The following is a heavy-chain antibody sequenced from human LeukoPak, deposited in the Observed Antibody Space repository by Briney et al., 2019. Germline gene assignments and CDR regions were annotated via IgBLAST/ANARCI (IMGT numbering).Heavy chain of an antibody. Sequence: SETLSLTCAVYGGSFSGYYWSWIRQPPGKGLERIGEINHSGSTNYNPSLKSRVTISVDTSKNQFSLKLSSVTAADTAVYYCARGSGPERNPRYYYYGMDVWGQGTTVTVSS. CDR3: ARGSGPERNPRYYYYGMDV. D-gene: IGHD5-12*01. CDR2: INHSGST. CDR1: GGSFSGYY. J-gene: IGHJ6*02. V-gene: IGHV4-34*01.